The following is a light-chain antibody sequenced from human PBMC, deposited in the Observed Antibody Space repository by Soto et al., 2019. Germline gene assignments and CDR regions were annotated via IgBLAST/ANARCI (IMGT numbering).Light chain of an antibody. CDR2: DAS. J-gene: IGKJ5*01. CDR1: QSVSSY. V-gene: IGKV3-11*01. CDR3: QQRSNWPPIT. Sequence: ILLTQSPSTLSLSAGERATLSCRASQSVSSYLAWYQQKPGQAPRLLIYDASNRATGIPARFSGSGSGTDFTLTISSLEHEDFAVYYCQQRSNWPPITFGQGTRLEIK.